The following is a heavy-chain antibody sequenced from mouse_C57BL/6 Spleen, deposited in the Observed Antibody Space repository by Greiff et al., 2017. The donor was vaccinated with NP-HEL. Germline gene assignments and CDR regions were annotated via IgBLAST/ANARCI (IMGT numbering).Heavy chain of an antibody. D-gene: IGHD5-1*01. V-gene: IGHV7-3*01. CDR2: IRNKANGYTT. Sequence: EVKLVESGGGLVQPGGSLSLSCAASGFTFTDYYMSWVRQPPGKALEWLGFIRNKANGYTTEYSASVKGRFTISRDNSQSILYLQMNALRAEDSATYYCARGYLYAMDYWGQGTSVTISS. CDR1: GFTFTDYY. CDR3: ARGYLYAMDY. J-gene: IGHJ4*01.